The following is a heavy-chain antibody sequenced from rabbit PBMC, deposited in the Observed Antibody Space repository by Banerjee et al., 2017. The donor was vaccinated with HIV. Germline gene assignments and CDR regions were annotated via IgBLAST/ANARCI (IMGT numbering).Heavy chain of an antibody. D-gene: IGHD8-1*01. V-gene: IGHV1S39*01. Sequence: QEQLKESGGGLVQPGGSLKLSCKASGFDFSNYYVSWVRQAPGKGLEWIGYINPVFGSTYYASWVNGRFTISKTSSTTVTLQMTSLTAADTATYFCARGGSTYASGARLDLLGPGTLVTVS. J-gene: IGHJ3*01. CDR1: GFDFSNYYV. CDR3: ARGGSTYASGARLDL. CDR2: INPVFGST.